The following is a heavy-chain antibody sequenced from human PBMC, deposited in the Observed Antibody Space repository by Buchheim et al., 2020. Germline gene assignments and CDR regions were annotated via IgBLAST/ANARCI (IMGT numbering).Heavy chain of an antibody. V-gene: IGHV4-61*02. J-gene: IGHJ4*02. CDR3: TREGAVPADENYYFDY. Sequence: QVQLQESGPGLVKPSQTLSLTCTVSGGSISSGSYYWSWIRQPAGKGLEWIGRIYTSGSTNYNPSLKSRVTISVDTSKNQFSLKLSSVTAADTAVYYCTREGAVPADENYYFDYWGQGTL. CDR1: GGSISSGSYY. D-gene: IGHD2-2*01. CDR2: IYTSGST.